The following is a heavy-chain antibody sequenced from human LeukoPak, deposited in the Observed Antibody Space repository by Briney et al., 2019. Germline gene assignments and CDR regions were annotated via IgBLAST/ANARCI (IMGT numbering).Heavy chain of an antibody. D-gene: IGHD6-19*01. V-gene: IGHV4-30-4*08. CDR1: GGSIISSAYY. Sequence: SETLSLTCTVSGGSIISSAYYWSWIRQSPGKGLGWIGYIYYSGSTYYNPSLKSRVTISLDTSKNQFSLKLSSVTAADTAVYYCVRTEVSSGSEDYWGQGTLVTVSS. J-gene: IGHJ4*02. CDR3: VRTEVSSGSEDY. CDR2: IYYSGST.